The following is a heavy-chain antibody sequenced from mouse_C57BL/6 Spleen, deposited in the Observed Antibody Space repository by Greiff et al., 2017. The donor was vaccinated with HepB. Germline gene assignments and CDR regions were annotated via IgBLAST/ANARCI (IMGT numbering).Heavy chain of an antibody. CDR3: ARRDSNYEGGDMDY. CDR2: IDPSDSYT. D-gene: IGHD2-5*01. J-gene: IGHJ4*01. V-gene: IGHV1-69*01. CDR1: GYTFTSYW. Sequence: QVQLQQPGAELVMPGASVKLSCKASGYTFTSYWMHWVKQRPGQGLEWIGEIDPSDSYTNYNQKFKGKSTLTVDKSSSTAYMQLSSLTSEDSAVYYGARRDSNYEGGDMDYWGQGTSVTVSS.